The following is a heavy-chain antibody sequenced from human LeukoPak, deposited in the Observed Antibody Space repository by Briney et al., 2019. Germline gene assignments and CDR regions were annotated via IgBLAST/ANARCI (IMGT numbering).Heavy chain of an antibody. V-gene: IGHV1-2*02. CDR3: ARDRPVVVVAATGPYYYGMDV. CDR1: GYTFTGYY. D-gene: IGHD2-15*01. CDR2: INPNSGGT. Sequence: ASVKVSCKASGYTFTGYYMHWVRQAPGQGLEWMGWINPNSGGTNYAQKFQGRVTMTRDTSISTAYMELSRLRSDDTAVYYCARDRPVVVVAATGPYYYGMDVWGQGTTVTVS. J-gene: IGHJ6*02.